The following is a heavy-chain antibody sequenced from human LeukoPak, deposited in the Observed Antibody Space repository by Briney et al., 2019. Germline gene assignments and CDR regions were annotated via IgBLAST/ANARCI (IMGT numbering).Heavy chain of an antibody. J-gene: IGHJ4*02. CDR3: ARHVYRRSDLDY. CDR2: IYTSGST. D-gene: IGHD1-14*01. Sequence: SETLSLTCTVSGGSISSGSYYWSWIRQPAGKGLEWIGRIYTSGSTNYNPSLKSRVTISVDTSKNQFSLKLSSVTAADTAVYYCARHVYRRSDLDYWGQGTLVTVSS. V-gene: IGHV4-61*02. CDR1: GGSISSGSYY.